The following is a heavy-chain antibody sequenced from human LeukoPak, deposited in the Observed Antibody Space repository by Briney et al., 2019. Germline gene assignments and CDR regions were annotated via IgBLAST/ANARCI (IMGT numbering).Heavy chain of an antibody. CDR1: EFTFSSCA. V-gene: IGHV3-23*01. CDR2: ISGSGGST. CDR3: AKARGRDGYKDELDY. J-gene: IGHJ4*02. D-gene: IGHD5-24*01. Sequence: PGGSLRLSCAASEFTFSSCAMSWVRQAPGEGLEWVSVISGSGGSTYYADSVKGRFTISRDNSKNTLYLQMNSLRAEDTAVYYCAKARGRDGYKDELDYWGQGILVTVSS.